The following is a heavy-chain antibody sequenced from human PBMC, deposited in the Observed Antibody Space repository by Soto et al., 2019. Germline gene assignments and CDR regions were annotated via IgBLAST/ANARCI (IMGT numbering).Heavy chain of an antibody. Sequence: GGSLRLSCVASGPIFSSYGMNWLRQAPGKGLEWVSSIDSSGRYIYYADSLQGRFTISRDNAKNSMYLQMNSLRVEDTARYFCARDESAGSSTSDWGQGTLVTVS. CDR1: GPIFSSYG. J-gene: IGHJ4*02. D-gene: IGHD2-2*01. CDR3: ARDESAGSSTSD. V-gene: IGHV3-21*01. CDR2: IDSSGRYI.